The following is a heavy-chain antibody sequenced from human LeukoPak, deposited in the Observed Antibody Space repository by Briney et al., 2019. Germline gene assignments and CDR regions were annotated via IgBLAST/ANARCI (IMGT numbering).Heavy chain of an antibody. J-gene: IGHJ4*02. CDR1: GYTFTGHY. V-gene: IGHV1-2*02. D-gene: IGHD7-27*01. CDR3: ARDSAGDLDS. Sequence: GASVKVSCKASGYTFTGHYMHWVRQAPGQGLEWMGWINPNSGGTNYAQKFQGRVTMTRDTSISTAYMELSRMRSDDTAVNYCARDSAGDLDSWGQGTLVTVSS. CDR2: INPNSGGT.